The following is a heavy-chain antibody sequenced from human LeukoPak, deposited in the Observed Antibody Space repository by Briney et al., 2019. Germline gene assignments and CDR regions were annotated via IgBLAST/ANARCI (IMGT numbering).Heavy chain of an antibody. V-gene: IGHV3-9*01. Sequence: GGSLRLSCAASGFTFDDYVMHWVRQAPGKGLEWVSSIGWNKDKILYADSLKGRFTISRDNARRSLFLQMDSLRAEDTAFCAKAKRNSDYLFDYWGQGTLVAVSS. CDR3: AKAKRNSDYLFDY. CDR2: IGWNKDKI. J-gene: IGHJ4*02. D-gene: IGHD5-12*01. CDR1: GFTFDDYV.